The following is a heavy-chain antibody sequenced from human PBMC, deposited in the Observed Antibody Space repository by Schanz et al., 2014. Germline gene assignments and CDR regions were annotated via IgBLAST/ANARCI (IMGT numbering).Heavy chain of an antibody. CDR3: AKDAENTAMITDYFDY. Sequence: EVQLLESGGGLVEPGGSLRLSCAASGFSFSSYAMGWVRQARGKGLEWVSAMNESHSTIYYADSVRGRFTISRDNAKNTLYLQMNSLRAEDTAVYYCAKDAENTAMITDYFDYWGQGTLVTASS. D-gene: IGHD5-18*01. V-gene: IGHV3-23*01. CDR1: GFSFSSYA. J-gene: IGHJ4*02. CDR2: MNESHSTI.